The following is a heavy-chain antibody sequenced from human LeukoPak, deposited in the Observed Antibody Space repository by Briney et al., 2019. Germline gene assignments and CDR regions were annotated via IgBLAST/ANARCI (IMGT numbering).Heavy chain of an antibody. V-gene: IGHV3-48*03. CDR1: GFTFRSYE. D-gene: IGHD5-24*01. J-gene: IGHJ6*03. CDR3: ARERSGYNFIYYYYMDV. CDR2: ISSSGSTI. Sequence: TGGSLRLSCAASGFTFRSYEMNWVRQAPGKGLEWVSYISSSGSTIYYADSVKGRFTISRDNAKNSLYLQMNSLRAEGTAVYYCARERSGYNFIYYYYMDVWGKGTTVTVSS.